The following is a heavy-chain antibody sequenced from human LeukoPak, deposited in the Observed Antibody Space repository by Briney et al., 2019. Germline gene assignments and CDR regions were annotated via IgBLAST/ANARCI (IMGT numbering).Heavy chain of an antibody. CDR3: AREGETGSSSWYVLDY. D-gene: IGHD6-13*01. Sequence: SVKVSCKASGGTFSSYAISWVRQAPGQGLEWMGGIIPIFGTANYAQKFQGRVTITADESTSTAYMELSSLGSEDTAVYYCAREGETGSSSWYVLDYWGQGTLVTVSS. CDR1: GGTFSSYA. CDR2: IIPIFGTA. V-gene: IGHV1-69*01. J-gene: IGHJ4*02.